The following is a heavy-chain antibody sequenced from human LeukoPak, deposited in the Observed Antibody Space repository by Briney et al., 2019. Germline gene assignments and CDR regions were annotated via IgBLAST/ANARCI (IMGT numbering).Heavy chain of an antibody. CDR2: IWYDGSNK. CDR3: ARAGRQCSSTSCYVYYYGMDV. V-gene: IGHV3-33*01. D-gene: IGHD2-2*01. Sequence: GGSLRLSCAASGFTFSSYGMHWVRQAPGKGLEWVAVIWYDGSNKYYADSVKGRFTISRDNAKNTLYLQMNSLRAEDTAVYYCARAGRQCSSTSCYVYYYGMDVWGQGTTVTVSS. J-gene: IGHJ6*02. CDR1: GFTFSSYG.